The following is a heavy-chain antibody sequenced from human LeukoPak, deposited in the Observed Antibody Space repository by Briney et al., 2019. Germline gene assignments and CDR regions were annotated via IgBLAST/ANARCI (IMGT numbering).Heavy chain of an antibody. J-gene: IGHJ4*02. CDR2: INPNSGGT. CDR3: ARGAQLWGGEFDY. Sequence: EASVKVSCKASGYTFTVYYMHWVRQAPGQGLEWMGWINPNSGGTNYAQKFQGWVTITRDTSISTAYMELSRLRSDDTAVYYCARGAQLWGGEFDYWGQGTQVTVSS. D-gene: IGHD5-18*01. V-gene: IGHV1-2*04. CDR1: GYTFTVYY.